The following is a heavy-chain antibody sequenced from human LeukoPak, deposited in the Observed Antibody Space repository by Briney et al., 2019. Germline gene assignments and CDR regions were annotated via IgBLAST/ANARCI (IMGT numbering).Heavy chain of an antibody. CDR3: ARSRITGTHTRFDY. CDR2: IIPIFGTA. V-gene: IGHV1-69*13. Sequence: GASVKVSCKASRNTFTSYDINWVRQATGQGLEWMGGIIPIFGTANYAQKFQGRVTITADESTSTAYMELSSLRSEDTAVYYCARSRITGTHTRFDYWGQGTLVTVSS. CDR1: RNTFTSYD. J-gene: IGHJ4*02. D-gene: IGHD1-20*01.